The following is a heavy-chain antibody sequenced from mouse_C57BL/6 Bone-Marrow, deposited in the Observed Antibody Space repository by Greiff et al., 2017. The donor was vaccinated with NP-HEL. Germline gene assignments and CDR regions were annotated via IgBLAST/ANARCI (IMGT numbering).Heavy chain of an antibody. J-gene: IGHJ2*01. D-gene: IGHD1-1*01. CDR2: IDPSDSYT. V-gene: IGHV1-50*01. CDR3: ARGPLVATGY. Sequence: QVQLKQPGAELVKPGASVKLSCKASGYTFTSYWMQWVKQRPGQGLEWIGEIDPSDSYTNYNQKFKGKATLTVDTSSSTAYMQLSSLTSEDSAVYYCARGPLVATGYWGQGTTLTVSS. CDR1: GYTFTSYW.